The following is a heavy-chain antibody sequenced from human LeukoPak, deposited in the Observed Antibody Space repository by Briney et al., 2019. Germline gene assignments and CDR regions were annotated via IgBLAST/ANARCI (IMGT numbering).Heavy chain of an antibody. V-gene: IGHV1-18*04. CDR3: ARNTYGYKFSMDV. CDR2: ITAFNGNT. D-gene: IGHD5-24*01. J-gene: IGHJ6*03. Sequence: ASVKVSCKAAGFALYKYNIVWVRQGPGQGLEWVGWITAFNGNTNYGQKVQGRITMTTDTSTSTSYMELRNLRSDDTAVYYCARNTYGYKFSMDVWGKGTTVIISS. CDR1: GFALYKYN.